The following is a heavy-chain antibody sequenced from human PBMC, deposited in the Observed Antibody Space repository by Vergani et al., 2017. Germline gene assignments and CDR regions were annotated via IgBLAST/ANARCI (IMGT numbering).Heavy chain of an antibody. CDR3: ASAAFYYDSSIYYSVVDY. V-gene: IGHV3-48*01. Sequence: EVQLVESGGGLVQPGGSLRLSCAASGFTFSSSCMNWVRQAQGKGMEWVSYISSSSSTKYYAEPVKGRFSISRDNAKNSLYLQMNSLRAEDTAVYYCASAAFYYDSSIYYSVVDYWGQGTLVTVSS. CDR1: GFTFSSSC. J-gene: IGHJ4*02. D-gene: IGHD3-22*01. CDR2: ISSSSSTK.